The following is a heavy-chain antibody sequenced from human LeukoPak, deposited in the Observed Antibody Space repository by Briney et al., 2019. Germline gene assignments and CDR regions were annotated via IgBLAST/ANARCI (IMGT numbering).Heavy chain of an antibody. CDR3: TVDIVATEHFNWFDP. J-gene: IGHJ5*02. CDR1: GFTFSSYA. CDR2: ISGSGGST. Sequence: GGSLRLSCAASGFTFSSYAMSWVRQAPGKGLEWVSAISGSGGSTYYADSVKGRFTISRDNSKNTLYLQMNSLRAEDTAVYYCTVDIVATEHFNWFDPWGQGTLVTVSS. D-gene: IGHD5-12*01. V-gene: IGHV3-23*01.